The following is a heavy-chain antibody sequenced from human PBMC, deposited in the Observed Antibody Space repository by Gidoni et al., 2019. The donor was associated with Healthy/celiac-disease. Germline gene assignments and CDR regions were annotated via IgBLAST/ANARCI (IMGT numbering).Heavy chain of an antibody. Sequence: EVQLVESGGGLVKPGGSLRLSCAASGFTFSSYSMNWVRQAPGKGLEWFSSISSSSSYISYADSVKCRFTISRDNAKNSLYLQMNSLRAEDTAVYYCARGRDIVATILSYWGQGTLVTVSS. D-gene: IGHD5-12*01. V-gene: IGHV3-21*01. CDR3: ARGRDIVATILSY. CDR2: ISSSSSYI. J-gene: IGHJ4*02. CDR1: GFTFSSYS.